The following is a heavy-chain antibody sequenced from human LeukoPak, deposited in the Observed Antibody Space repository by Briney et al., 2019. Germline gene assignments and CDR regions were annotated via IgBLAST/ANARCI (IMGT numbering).Heavy chain of an antibody. V-gene: IGHV3-9*01. Sequence: PGGSLRLSCAASGFTFDDYAVHWVRQAPGKSLEWVSGISWNSGSIGYADSVKGRFTISRDNAKNSLYLQMNSLRAEDTALYYCASQPHTRYYYDSSGYYSFDYWGQGTLVTVSS. CDR1: GFTFDDYA. J-gene: IGHJ4*02. CDR2: ISWNSGSI. D-gene: IGHD3-22*01. CDR3: ASQPHTRYYYDSSGYYSFDY.